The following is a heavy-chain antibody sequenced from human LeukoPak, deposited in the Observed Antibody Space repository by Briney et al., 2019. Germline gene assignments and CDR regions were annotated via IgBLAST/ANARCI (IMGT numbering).Heavy chain of an antibody. CDR2: TYYSGNT. D-gene: IGHD3-22*01. CDR3: TRGRAYYDSTGYYY. CDR1: GGSMTNYY. Sequence: SETLSLTCTVSGGSMTNYYWTWIRQSPGKGLERIGHTYYSGNTNYNPSLKSRVTISIDTSKNQFSLKLSSVTAADTAVYYCTRGRAYYDSTGYYYWGRGILVTVSS. J-gene: IGHJ4*02. V-gene: IGHV4-59*01.